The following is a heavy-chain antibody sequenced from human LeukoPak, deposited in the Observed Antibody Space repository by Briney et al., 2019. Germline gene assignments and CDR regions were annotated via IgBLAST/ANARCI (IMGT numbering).Heavy chain of an antibody. Sequence: SETLSLTCTVSGGSISSYYWSWIRQPPGKGLEWIGYIHYGGNTNYNPSLKSRVTISVDTSKNQFSLKLRSVTAADTAVYYCANLIYDSRGYYFDYWGQGTLVTVSS. CDR1: GGSISSYY. D-gene: IGHD3-22*01. CDR2: IHYGGNT. J-gene: IGHJ4*02. CDR3: ANLIYDSRGYYFDY. V-gene: IGHV4-59*08.